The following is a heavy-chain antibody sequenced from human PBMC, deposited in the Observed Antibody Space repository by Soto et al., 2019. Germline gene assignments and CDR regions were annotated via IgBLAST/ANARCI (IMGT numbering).Heavy chain of an antibody. D-gene: IGHD6-19*01. Sequence: SETLSLTCTVSGGSISSGGYYWSWIRQHPGKGLEWIGYIYYSGSTYYNPSLKSRVTISVDTSKNQFSLKLSSVTAADTAVYYCAGAGIAVAGTVDYWGQGTLVTVSS. CDR3: AGAGIAVAGTVDY. V-gene: IGHV4-31*03. J-gene: IGHJ4*02. CDR1: GGSISSGGYY. CDR2: IYYSGST.